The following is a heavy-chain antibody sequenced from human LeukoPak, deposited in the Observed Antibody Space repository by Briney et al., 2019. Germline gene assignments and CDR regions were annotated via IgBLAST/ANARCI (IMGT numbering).Heavy chain of an antibody. CDR3: ARSLGANTWVGNWFDP. CDR1: GGSISSLNPD. V-gene: IGHV4-39*01. D-gene: IGHD3-10*01. CDR2: IYYSGTT. J-gene: IGHJ5*02. Sequence: SETLSLTCSVSGGSISSLNPDWAWIRQPPGQGLEWIGRIYYSGTTYYNLSLKSRVTLSLDTSQNQFSLKLSSVTAADTAIYFCARSLGANTWVGNWFDPWGQGTLVTVSP.